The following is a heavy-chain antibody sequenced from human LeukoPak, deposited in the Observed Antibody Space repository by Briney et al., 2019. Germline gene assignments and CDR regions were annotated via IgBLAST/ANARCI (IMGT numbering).Heavy chain of an antibody. D-gene: IGHD2-8*02. J-gene: IGHJ4*02. V-gene: IGHV3-48*03. CDR3: ARDFGWWFLDY. CDR1: GFMFSSYE. Sequence: PGGSLRLSCAASGFMFSSYEMNWVRQAPGKGLEWVSYIRSRGGTIYYADSVKGRFTISRDNAKNSLYLQMNSLRAEDTAVYYCARDFGWWFLDYWGQGTLVTVSS. CDR2: IRSRGGTI.